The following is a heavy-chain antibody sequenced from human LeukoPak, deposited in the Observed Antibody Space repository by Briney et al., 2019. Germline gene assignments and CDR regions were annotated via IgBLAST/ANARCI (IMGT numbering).Heavy chain of an antibody. Sequence: PGGSLRLSCAASGFTFSSYAMSWVRQAPGKGLEWVSAISYSGGDTYYADSVKGRFAISRDNSKNTLYLQMNSLRAEDTAVYYCALIRGTKYFHHWGPGTLVTVSS. V-gene: IGHV3-23*01. J-gene: IGHJ1*01. CDR2: ISYSGGDT. CDR1: GFTFSSYA. CDR3: ALIRGTKYFHH.